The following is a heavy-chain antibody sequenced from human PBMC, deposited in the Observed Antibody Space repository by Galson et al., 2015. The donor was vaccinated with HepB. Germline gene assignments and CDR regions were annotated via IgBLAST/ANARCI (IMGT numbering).Heavy chain of an antibody. Sequence: SVKVSCKASGYTFTGYYMHWVRQAPGQGLEWMGWVNPNSGGTNYAQKFQGRVTMTRDTSISTAYMELSRLGSDDTAVYYCARDPGYSSSSPMYYFDYWGQGTLVTVSS. CDR1: GYTFTGYY. CDR3: ARDPGYSSSSPMYYFDY. CDR2: VNPNSGGT. J-gene: IGHJ4*02. V-gene: IGHV1-2*02. D-gene: IGHD6-6*01.